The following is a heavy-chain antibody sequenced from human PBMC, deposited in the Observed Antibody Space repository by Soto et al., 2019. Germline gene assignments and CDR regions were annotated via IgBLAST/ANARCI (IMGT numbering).Heavy chain of an antibody. Sequence: QVQLVQSGAEVKKPGSSVKVSCKASGSTFSSYAISWVRQAPGQGLEWMGGIIPIFGTANYAQKFQGRVTITADDSTSTAYMELSSLRSEDTAVYYCARLSSSAGAFVPTYWGQGTMVTVSS. CDR3: ARLSSSAGAFVPTY. J-gene: IGHJ3*01. CDR1: GSTFSSYA. V-gene: IGHV1-69*01. CDR2: IIPIFGTA. D-gene: IGHD6-6*01.